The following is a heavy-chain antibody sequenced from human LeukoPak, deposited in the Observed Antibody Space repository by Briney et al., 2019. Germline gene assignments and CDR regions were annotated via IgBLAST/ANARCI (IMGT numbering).Heavy chain of an antibody. CDR2: ISGSGGST. CDR1: GFTFSSYA. V-gene: IGHV3-23*01. D-gene: IGHD3-3*01. Sequence: GGSLRLSCAASGFTFSSYAMSWVRQAPGKGLEWVSAISGSGGSTYYADSVKGRFTISRDNSKNTLYLQMNSLRAEDTAVYYCAKALTIFGVVITNHFDYWGKGTLVTVSS. J-gene: IGHJ4*02. CDR3: AKALTIFGVVITNHFDY.